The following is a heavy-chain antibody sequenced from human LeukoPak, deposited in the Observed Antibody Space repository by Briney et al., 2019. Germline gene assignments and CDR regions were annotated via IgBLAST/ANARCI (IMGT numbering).Heavy chain of an antibody. CDR3: ASYMSLDAFDI. Sequence: GGSLRLSCAASGFTFSNYWMHWVRQAPGKGLEWVANIKQDGSEKYYVDSVKGRFTISRDNAKNSLYLQMNSLRAEDTAVYYCASYMSLDAFDIWGQGTMVTVSS. CDR2: IKQDGSEK. CDR1: GFTFSNYW. D-gene: IGHD3-10*01. J-gene: IGHJ3*02. V-gene: IGHV3-7*01.